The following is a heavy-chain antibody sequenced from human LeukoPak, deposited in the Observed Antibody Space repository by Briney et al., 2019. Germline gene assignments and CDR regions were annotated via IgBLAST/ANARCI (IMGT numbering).Heavy chain of an antibody. CDR1: GFTFSSYG. J-gene: IGHJ4*02. D-gene: IGHD3-22*01. V-gene: IGHV3-30*18. CDR3: AKDESYYYDSSGSDY. CDR2: IPYDGSNK. Sequence: PGRSLRLSCAASGFTFSSYGMHWVRRAPGKGLEWVAVIPYDGSNKYYADSVKGRFTISRDNSKNTLYLQMNSLRAEDTAVYYCAKDESYYYDSSGSDYWGQGTLVTVSS.